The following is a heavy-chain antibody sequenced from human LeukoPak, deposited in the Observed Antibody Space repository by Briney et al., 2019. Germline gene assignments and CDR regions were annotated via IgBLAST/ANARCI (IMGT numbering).Heavy chain of an antibody. CDR1: GGSISSHY. CDR3: ARGAARNPYYFDY. D-gene: IGHD6-6*01. CDR2: IYYSGST. Sequence: PSETLSLTCTVSGGSISSHYWSWIRQPPGKGLEWIGYIYYSGSTNYNPSLKSRVTISVDTSKNQFSLKLSSVTAADTAVYYCARGAARNPYYFDYWGQGTLVTVSS. V-gene: IGHV4-59*11. J-gene: IGHJ4*02.